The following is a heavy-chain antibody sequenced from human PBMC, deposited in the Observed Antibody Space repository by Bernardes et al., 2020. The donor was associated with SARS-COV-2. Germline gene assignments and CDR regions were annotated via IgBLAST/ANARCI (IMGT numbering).Heavy chain of an antibody. V-gene: IGHV1-2*02. CDR2: INPNSGGT. CDR1: GYTFTGNY. CDR3: ALPPTNYDRYGMDV. D-gene: IGHD3-22*01. Sequence: ASVKVSCKASGYTFTGNYIHWVRQDPGQGLEWMGWINPNSGGTNYAQKFQGRVTMTRDTSSSTAYMELSRLRSDDTAVYYCALPPTNYDRYGMDVWGQGTTVTVSS. J-gene: IGHJ6*02.